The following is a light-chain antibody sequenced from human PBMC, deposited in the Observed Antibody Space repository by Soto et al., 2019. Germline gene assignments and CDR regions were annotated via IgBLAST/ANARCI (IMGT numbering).Light chain of an antibody. CDR2: QIS. V-gene: IGKV2-24*01. Sequence: DVVLTQTPLSSPVTLGQPASISCRSSQSLVYSDGNTYLSWLQQRPGKPPRLLIYQISNRFSGVPDRFSGSGAGTDFTLKISRVEAEDVGVYYCMQFAHFPRTFGQGTKVEIK. J-gene: IGKJ1*01. CDR1: QSLVYSDGNTY. CDR3: MQFAHFPRT.